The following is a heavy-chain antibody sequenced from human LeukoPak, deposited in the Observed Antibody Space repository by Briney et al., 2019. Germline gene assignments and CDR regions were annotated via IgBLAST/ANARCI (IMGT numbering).Heavy chain of an antibody. CDR2: IYSDGSST. J-gene: IGHJ4*02. V-gene: IGHV3-74*01. D-gene: IGHD2-8*02. CDR1: GFTFSSYW. CDR3: ARGTGSLPGY. Sequence: PGGSLRLSCAASGFTFSSYWMHWVRQAPGKGLVWVSRIYSDGSSTSYAGSVKGRFTISRDNAKNTLYLQMNSLRAEDTAVYYCARGTGSLPGYWGQGTLVTVSS.